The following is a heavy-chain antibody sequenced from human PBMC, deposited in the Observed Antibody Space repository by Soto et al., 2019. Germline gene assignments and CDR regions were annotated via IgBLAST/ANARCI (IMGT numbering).Heavy chain of an antibody. CDR1: GGKMVGYA. CDR2: ISGSGGST. CDR3: AKDLRRPYYYDSSGYYYGAFDI. V-gene: IGHV3-23*01. J-gene: IGHJ3*02. Sequence: GVLQRVRWGAAGGKMVGYAVRRVRQAPGKGLEWVSAISGSGGSTYYADSVKGRFTISRDNSKNALYLQMNSLRAEDAAVYYCAKDLRRPYYYDSSGYYYGAFDIWGQGTMVT. D-gene: IGHD3-22*01.